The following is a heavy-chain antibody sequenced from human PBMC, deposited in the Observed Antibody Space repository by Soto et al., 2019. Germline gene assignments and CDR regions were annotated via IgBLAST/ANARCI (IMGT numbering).Heavy chain of an antibody. CDR2: ISGSGGST. Sequence: PLVPMRVWSAASGLTFSGSCMSWVRKKKGKGLEWVSAISGSGGSTYYGDSVKGRFTISRDNSKNTLYLQMNSLRAEDTAVYYCANLNYYDSSGYYYPFDYWGQGTLVTVSS. D-gene: IGHD3-22*01. V-gene: IGHV3-23*01. J-gene: IGHJ4*02. CDR3: ANLNYYDSSGYYYPFDY. CDR1: GLTFSGSC.